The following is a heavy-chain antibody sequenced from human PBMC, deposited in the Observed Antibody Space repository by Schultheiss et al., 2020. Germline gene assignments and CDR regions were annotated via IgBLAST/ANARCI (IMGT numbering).Heavy chain of an antibody. CDR2: ISYDGSNK. D-gene: IGHD5-12*01. Sequence: WGSLRLSCAASGFTFSSYAMSWVRQAPGKGLEWVAVISYDGSNKYYADSVKGRFTISRDNSKNTLYLQMNSLRAEDTAVYYCAKVSSIVATIRLSPMLDYWGQGTLGTVSA. CDR3: AKVSSIVATIRLSPMLDY. CDR1: GFTFSSYA. J-gene: IGHJ4*02. V-gene: IGHV3-30*18.